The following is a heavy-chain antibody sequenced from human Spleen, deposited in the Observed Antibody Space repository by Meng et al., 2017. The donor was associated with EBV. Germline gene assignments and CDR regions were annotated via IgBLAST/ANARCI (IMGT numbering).Heavy chain of an antibody. D-gene: IGHD3-16*02. CDR3: ARGRSSYYFDA. J-gene: IGHJ4*02. CDR2: IYYTGST. Sequence: QGQLQESGPRLVKPSETLSLLCTVSGDSISTYYWNWVRQPPGKGLERIGYIYYTGSTDYNPSLESRVTMSVDSSRNQFSLDLKSVTAADTAVYYCARGRSSYYFDAWGQGTLVTVSS. CDR1: GDSISTYY. V-gene: IGHV4-59*01.